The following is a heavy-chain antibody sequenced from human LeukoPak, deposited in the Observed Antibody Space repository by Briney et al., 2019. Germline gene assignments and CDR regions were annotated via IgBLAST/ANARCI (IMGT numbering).Heavy chain of an antibody. CDR1: GGSISSGGYY. CDR3: ARRTLLDQTHHDAFDI. V-gene: IGHV4-61*08. J-gene: IGHJ3*02. Sequence: KPSETLSLTSTVSGGSISSGGYYWSWIRQHPGKGLEWIGCIYYSGSTNYNPSLKSRVTISVDTSKNQFSLKLSSVTAADTAVYCCARRTLLDQTHHDAFDIWGQGTMVTVSS. D-gene: IGHD3/OR15-3a*01. CDR2: IYYSGST.